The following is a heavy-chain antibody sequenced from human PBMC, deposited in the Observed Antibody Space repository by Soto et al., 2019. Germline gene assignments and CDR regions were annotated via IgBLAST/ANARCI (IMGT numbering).Heavy chain of an antibody. J-gene: IGHJ5*02. D-gene: IGHD5-12*01. Sequence: QVQLVQSGAEVKKPGASVKVSCKASGYTFTSYGISWVRQAPGQGLEWMGWISSYNGNTNYAQKFQGRVTLTTDTSTSTAYMDVRSLTSDDTAVYYCTRDTVHSGPKGGSRFDPWGQGTLVSVSS. CDR1: GYTFTSYG. CDR3: TRDTVHSGPKGGSRFDP. V-gene: IGHV1-18*01. CDR2: ISSYNGNT.